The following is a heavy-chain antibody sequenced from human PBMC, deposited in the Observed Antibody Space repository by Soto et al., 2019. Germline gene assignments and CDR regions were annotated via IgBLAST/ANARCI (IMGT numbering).Heavy chain of an antibody. V-gene: IGHV5-51*01. D-gene: IGHD1-26*01. CDR3: ARYSGSYWHYLDF. CDR1: GYSFASHW. CDR2: IYPGDSDT. Sequence: GESLKISCKGSGYSFASHWVAWVRQMPERGLEWIGTIYPGDSDTKYSSAFRGHVTISADTSVSTAYLQWRSLEATDSAIYYCARYSGSYWHYLDFWGQGTLVTVSS. J-gene: IGHJ4*02.